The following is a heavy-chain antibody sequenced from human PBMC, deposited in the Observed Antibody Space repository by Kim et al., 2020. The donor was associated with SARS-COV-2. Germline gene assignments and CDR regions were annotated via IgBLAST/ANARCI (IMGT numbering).Heavy chain of an antibody. V-gene: IGHV1-69*01. D-gene: IGHD4-17*01. Sequence: QKFQGRVTITAEESTSTAYMEVSSLRSEDTAVYYCARAFKYPYAFNWFDPWGQGTLVTVSS. CDR3: ARAFKYPYAFNWFDP. J-gene: IGHJ5*02.